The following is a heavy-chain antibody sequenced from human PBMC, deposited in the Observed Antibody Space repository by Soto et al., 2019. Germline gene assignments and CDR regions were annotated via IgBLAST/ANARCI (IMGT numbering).Heavy chain of an antibody. CDR2: ISWNSGSL. V-gene: IGHV3-9*01. Sequence: GGSLRLSCAASGFTFDDYAMHWVRQAPGKGLEWVSGISWNSGSLGYADSVKGRFTISRDNAKNSLYLQMNSLRAEDTALYYCAKDASGSYYYYYGMDVWGQGTTVTVSS. J-gene: IGHJ6*02. D-gene: IGHD1-26*01. CDR1: GFTFDDYA. CDR3: AKDASGSYYYYYGMDV.